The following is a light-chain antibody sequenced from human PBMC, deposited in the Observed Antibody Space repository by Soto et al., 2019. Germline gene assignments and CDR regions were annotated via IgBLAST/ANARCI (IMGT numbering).Light chain of an antibody. CDR1: QEISNH. Sequence: DIQMTQSPSSLSASVGDRVTITCRASQEISNHLAWFQQKPGKPPKSLIYDASSLQSGVPTKFSGSGAGTDFTLTIGSLQPEEFGTYYCQQYHNYPVTFGGGTKVEIK. V-gene: IGKV1-16*02. CDR2: DAS. J-gene: IGKJ4*01. CDR3: QQYHNYPVT.